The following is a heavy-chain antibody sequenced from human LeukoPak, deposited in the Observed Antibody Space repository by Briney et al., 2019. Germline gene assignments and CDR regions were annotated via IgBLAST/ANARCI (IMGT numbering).Heavy chain of an antibody. CDR1: GFTFSSYS. D-gene: IGHD6-19*01. J-gene: IGHJ4*02. CDR2: ISSSSSYI. Sequence: GGSLRLSCAASGFTFSSYSMNWVRQAPGKGLEWVSSISSSSSYIYYADSVKGRFTISRDNAKNSLYLQMNSLRAEDTAVYYCARADTVAGTYYFDYWGQGTLLTVSS. V-gene: IGHV3-21*01. CDR3: ARADTVAGTYYFDY.